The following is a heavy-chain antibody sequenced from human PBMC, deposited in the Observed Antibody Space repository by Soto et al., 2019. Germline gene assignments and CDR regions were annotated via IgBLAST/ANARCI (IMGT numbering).Heavy chain of an antibody. CDR1: GFSFGTYL. CDR3: ARDYGGYGGPSRRFDP. J-gene: IGHJ5*02. V-gene: IGHV3-30-3*01. D-gene: IGHD1-26*01. CDR2: ISYDGSNK. Sequence: QVQLVESGGGVVQPGRSLRLSCAASGFSFGTYLMHWVRQAPGKGLEWVSFISYDGSNKYYADSVKGRFTISRDNPKNTLYLQMNSLRVEDTAVYYCARDYGGYGGPSRRFDPWGQGTLVTVSS.